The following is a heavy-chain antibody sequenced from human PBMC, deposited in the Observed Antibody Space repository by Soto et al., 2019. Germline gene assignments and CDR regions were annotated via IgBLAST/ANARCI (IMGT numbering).Heavy chain of an antibody. V-gene: IGHV1-2*04. CDR3: ARSVGGSNVNFDY. Sequence: ASVKVSCKASGGTFSSYAISWVRQAPGQGLEWMGWINPNSGGTNYAQKFQGWVTMTRDTSISTAYMELSRLRSDDTAVYYCARSVGGSNVNFDYWGQGTLVTVS. CDR2: INPNSGGT. CDR1: GGTFSSYA. J-gene: IGHJ4*02. D-gene: IGHD3-10*01.